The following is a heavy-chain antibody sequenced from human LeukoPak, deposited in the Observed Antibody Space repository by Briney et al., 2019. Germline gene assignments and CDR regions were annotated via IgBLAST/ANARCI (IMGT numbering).Heavy chain of an antibody. D-gene: IGHD2-2*01. J-gene: IGHJ6*03. CDR3: ARWGLVAPATYFYYYMDI. CDR1: GYTFSSHV. V-gene: IGHV1-18*01. Sequence: GASVKVSCKASGYTFSSHVISWVRQAPGQGLEWMGWINAYNGNTYYAQKLQGRVTMTTDTSTSTAYMELRSLRSDDTAVYYCARWGLVAPATYFYYYMDIWGKGTTVTVSS. CDR2: INAYNGNT.